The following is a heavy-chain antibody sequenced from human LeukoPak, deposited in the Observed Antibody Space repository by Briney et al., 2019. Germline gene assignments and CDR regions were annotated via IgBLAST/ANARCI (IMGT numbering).Heavy chain of an antibody. CDR1: GGSLTSYY. CDR2: IYYSGST. D-gene: IGHD2-15*01. V-gene: IGHV4-59*01. J-gene: IGHJ2*01. CDR3: ARDDCSGGSCYLDPGYFDL. Sequence: PSQTLSLTCTVSGGSLTSYYCSWIRHPPQGRLGWVGYIYYSGSTNNNPSLKRRVTISVDTSKNQFYMKLSSVTAADTAVYYCARDDCSGGSCYLDPGYFDLWGRGTLVTVSS.